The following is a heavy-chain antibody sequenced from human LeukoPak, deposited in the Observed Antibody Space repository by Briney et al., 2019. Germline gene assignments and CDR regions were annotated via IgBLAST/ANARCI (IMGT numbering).Heavy chain of an antibody. J-gene: IGHJ4*02. CDR2: IYYSGST. V-gene: IGHV4-39*01. D-gene: IGHD6-19*01. CDR1: GGSISSGSYY. Sequence: SETLSLTCTVSGGSISSGSYYWGWIRQPPGKGLEWIGSIYYSGSTYYNPSLKSRVTISVDTSNNQFSLKLSSVTAADTAVYYCARHEGGWHAFDYWGQGTLVTVSS. CDR3: ARHEGGWHAFDY.